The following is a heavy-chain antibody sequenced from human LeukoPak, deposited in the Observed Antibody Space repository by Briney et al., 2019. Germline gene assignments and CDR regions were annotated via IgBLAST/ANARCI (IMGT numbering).Heavy chain of an antibody. CDR1: GFTFSSYT. J-gene: IGHJ3*02. CDR2: ISSSSSYI. CDR3: ARDKLGANDAFDI. Sequence: GGSLRLSCAASGFTFSSYTMNWVRQAPGKGLEWVSSISSSSSYIYYADSVKGRFTISRDTAKNSLYLQMNTLRAEDTAVYYCARDKLGANDAFDIWGHGTMVTVSS. D-gene: IGHD4/OR15-4a*01. V-gene: IGHV3-21*01.